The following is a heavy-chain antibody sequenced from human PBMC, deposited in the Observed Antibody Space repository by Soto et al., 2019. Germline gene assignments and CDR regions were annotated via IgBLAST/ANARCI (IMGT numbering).Heavy chain of an antibody. CDR1: GYTFTSYA. CDR2: ISAYNGNT. Sequence: QVQLVQSGAEVKKPGASVKVSCKASGYTFTSYAISWVRQAPGQGLEWMGWISAYNGNTNYAQKLQVRVPMTTDTPLRTAYMKLRNLRADDTAVSYCARDAPQEDYWGQGTLVTVSS. V-gene: IGHV1-18*01. CDR3: ARDAPQEDY. J-gene: IGHJ4*02.